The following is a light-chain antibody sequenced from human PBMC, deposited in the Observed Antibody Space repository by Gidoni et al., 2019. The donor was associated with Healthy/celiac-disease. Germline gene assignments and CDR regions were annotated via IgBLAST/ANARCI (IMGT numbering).Light chain of an antibody. CDR3: CSYAGSSCYV. V-gene: IGLV2-23*01. Sequence: SALTPPASVPGSPGQSITISCTGTSSDVGSYNLVSWYQQHPGKAPKLMIYEGSKRPSGVSNRFSGSKSGNTASLTISGLQAEDEADYYCCSYAGSSCYVFGTGTKVTVL. CDR1: SSDVGSYNL. J-gene: IGLJ1*01. CDR2: EGS.